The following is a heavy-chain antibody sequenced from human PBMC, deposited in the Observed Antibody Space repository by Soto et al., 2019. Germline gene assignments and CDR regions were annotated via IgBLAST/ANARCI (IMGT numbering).Heavy chain of an antibody. CDR3: ARAVAGDYYYYGMDV. V-gene: IGHV4-30-4*01. J-gene: IGHJ6*02. CDR1: GGSISSSDYY. D-gene: IGHD6-19*01. CDR2: INYSGST. Sequence: SETLSLTCAVSGGSISSSDYYWSWIRQPPGKGLQWIGYINYSGSTYYNPSLKSRLSMSVDTTKNQFSLKLTSVTAADTAVYYCARAVAGDYYYYGMDVWGQGTTVTVSS.